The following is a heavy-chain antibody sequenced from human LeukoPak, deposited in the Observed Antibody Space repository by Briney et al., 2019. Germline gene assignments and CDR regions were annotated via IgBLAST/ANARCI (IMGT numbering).Heavy chain of an antibody. Sequence: EPGGSLRPSCAASGFTFSSYAMHWVRQAPGKGLEWVAVISYDGSNKYYADSVKGRFTISRDNSKNTLYLQMNSLRAEDTAVYYCARDQGVVVIRPEYGMDVWGQGTTVTVSS. J-gene: IGHJ6*02. D-gene: IGHD3-22*01. CDR2: ISYDGSNK. CDR3: ARDQGVVVIRPEYGMDV. CDR1: GFTFSSYA. V-gene: IGHV3-30*04.